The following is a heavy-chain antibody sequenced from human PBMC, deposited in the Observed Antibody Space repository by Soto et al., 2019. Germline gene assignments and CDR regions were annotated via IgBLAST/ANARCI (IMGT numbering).Heavy chain of an antibody. J-gene: IGHJ6*02. CDR3: ARVGVVAAKDYYYYGMDV. D-gene: IGHD2-15*01. V-gene: IGHV4-31*03. CDR1: GGSISSGGYY. Sequence: SETLSLTCTVSGGSISSGGYYWSWIRQHPGKGLEWIGYIYYSGSIYYNPSLKSRVTISVDTSKNQFSLKLSSVTAADTAVYYCARVGVVAAKDYYYYGMDVWGQGTTVTVSS. CDR2: IYYSGSI.